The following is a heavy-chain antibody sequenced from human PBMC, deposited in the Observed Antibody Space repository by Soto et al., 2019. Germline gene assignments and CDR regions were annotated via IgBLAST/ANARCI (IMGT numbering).Heavy chain of an antibody. CDR3: ARGPYYDYVWGSYRYTPFDY. D-gene: IGHD3-16*02. CDR1: GGTFSSYA. Sequence: QVQLVQSGAEVKKPGSSVKVSCKASGGTFSSYAISWVRQAPGQGLEWMGGIIPIFGTANYAQKFQGRVTIPADESTSTAYMELSSLRSEDTAVYYCARGPYYDYVWGSYRYTPFDYWGQGTLVTVSS. CDR2: IIPIFGTA. J-gene: IGHJ4*02. V-gene: IGHV1-69*01.